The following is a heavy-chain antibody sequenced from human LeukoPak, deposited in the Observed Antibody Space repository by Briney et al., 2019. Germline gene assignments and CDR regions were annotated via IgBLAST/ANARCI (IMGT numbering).Heavy chain of an antibody. D-gene: IGHD3-22*01. CDR2: IKSKTDGGTT. Sequence: KAGGSLRLSCAASGFTFSNAWMSWVRQAPGKGLEWVGRIKSKTDGGTTDYAAPVKGRFTISRDDSKNTLYLQMNSLKTEDTAVYYCTTDDYYDSSGYHTLGDYWGQGTLVTVSS. J-gene: IGHJ4*02. V-gene: IGHV3-15*01. CDR3: TTDDYYDSSGYHTLGDY. CDR1: GFTFSNAW.